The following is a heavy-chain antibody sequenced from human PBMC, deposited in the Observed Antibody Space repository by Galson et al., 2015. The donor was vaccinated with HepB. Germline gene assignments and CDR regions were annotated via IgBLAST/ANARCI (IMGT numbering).Heavy chain of an antibody. CDR1: GHTLTQLS. Sequence: SVKVSCKVSGHTLTQLSIQWLRQAPGEGLEWMGGFDLEEGGIIYAQKFQGRVTMAEDASTGTAYMELSSLTSDDAAVYYCATGLPSCSRSSCFHPNSDYWGQGTLVTVSS. V-gene: IGHV1-24*01. D-gene: IGHD2-15*01. CDR2: FDLEEGGI. J-gene: IGHJ4*02. CDR3: ATGLPSCSRSSCFHPNSDY.